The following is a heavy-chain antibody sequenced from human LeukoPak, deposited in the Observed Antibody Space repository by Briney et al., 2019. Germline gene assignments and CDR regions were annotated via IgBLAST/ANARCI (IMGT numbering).Heavy chain of an antibody. D-gene: IGHD3-3*01. Sequence: PSETLSLTCAVYGGSFSGYYWSWIRQPPGKGLEWIGEINHSGSTNYNPSLKSRVTISVDTSKNQFSLKLSSVTAADTAVYYCARQVKGDFWSGYFSANWFDPWGQGTLVTVSS. V-gene: IGHV4-34*01. CDR2: INHSGST. J-gene: IGHJ5*02. CDR1: GGSFSGYY. CDR3: ARQVKGDFWSGYFSANWFDP.